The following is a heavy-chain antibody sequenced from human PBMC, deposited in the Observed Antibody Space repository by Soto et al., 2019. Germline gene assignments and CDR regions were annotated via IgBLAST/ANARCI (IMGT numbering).Heavy chain of an antibody. CDR1: GYTFTSYG. V-gene: IGHV1-18*04. CDR3: AGLGYCSGGSCRNWFDP. D-gene: IGHD2-15*01. CDR2: ISAYNGNT. J-gene: IGHJ5*02. Sequence: ASVKVSCKASGYTFTSYGISWVRQAPGQGLEWMGWISAYNGNTSYAQKLQGRVTMTTDTSTSTAYMELRSLRSDDTAVYYCAGLGYCSGGSCRNWFDPWGQGTLVTVSS.